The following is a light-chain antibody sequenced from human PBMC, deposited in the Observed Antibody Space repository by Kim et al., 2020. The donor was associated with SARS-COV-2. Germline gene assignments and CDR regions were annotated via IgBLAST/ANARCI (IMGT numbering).Light chain of an antibody. Sequence: DIVMTQSPDSLAVSLGERATINCKSSQSVLYSSNNKNYLAWYQQKPGQPPKLLIYWASTRESGVPDRFSGSGSGTDFTLTISSLQAEDIAFFYCQPYLATSYTFGQGTKLEI. CDR3: QPYLATSYT. CDR1: QSVLYSSNNKNY. J-gene: IGKJ2*01. V-gene: IGKV4-1*01. CDR2: WAS.